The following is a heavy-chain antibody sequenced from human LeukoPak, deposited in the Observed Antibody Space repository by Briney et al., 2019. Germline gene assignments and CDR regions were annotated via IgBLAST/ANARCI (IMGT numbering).Heavy chain of an antibody. V-gene: IGHV3-23*01. CDR2: ISDSGGST. J-gene: IGHJ4*02. Sequence: GGSLRLSCAASGFTFSSYAMSWVRQAPGKGLEWVSAISDSGGSTYYADSVKGRFTISRDNSKNTLHLQMNSLRAEDTAIYFCAKGSTYSTSSATDDWGQGTLVTVSS. D-gene: IGHD6-6*01. CDR1: GFTFSSYA. CDR3: AKGSTYSTSSATDD.